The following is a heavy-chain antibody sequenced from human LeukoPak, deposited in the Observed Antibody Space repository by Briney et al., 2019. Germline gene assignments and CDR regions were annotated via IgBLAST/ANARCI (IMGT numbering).Heavy chain of an antibody. J-gene: IGHJ6*03. Sequence: ASVKVSCKASGYTFTSYGISGVRQAPGQGLEWMGWISAYNGNTNYAQKLQGRVTMTTDTSTSTAYMELRSLRSDDTAVYYCARLSEHLSSWYGRSRYYYYYYMDVWGKGTTVTVSS. V-gene: IGHV1-18*01. CDR3: ARLSEHLSSWYGRSRYYYYYYMDV. CDR2: ISAYNGNT. D-gene: IGHD6-13*01. CDR1: GYTFTSYG.